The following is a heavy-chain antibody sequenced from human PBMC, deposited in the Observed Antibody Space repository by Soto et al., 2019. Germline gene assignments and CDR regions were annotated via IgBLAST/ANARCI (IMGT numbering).Heavy chain of an antibody. V-gene: IGHV4-38-2*01. CDR3: ARVGLRYSSSPNLFDY. CDR2: IYHSGST. Sequence: SETLSLTCAVSGYSISSGYYWGWIQQPPGKGLEWIGSIYHSGSTYYNPSLKSRVTISVDTSKNQFSLKLSSVTAADTAVYYCARVGLRYSSSPNLFDYWGQGTLVTVSS. J-gene: IGHJ4*02. D-gene: IGHD6-6*01. CDR1: GYSISSGYY.